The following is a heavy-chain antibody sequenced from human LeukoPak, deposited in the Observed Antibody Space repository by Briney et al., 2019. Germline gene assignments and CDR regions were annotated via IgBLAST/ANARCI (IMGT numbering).Heavy chain of an antibody. V-gene: IGHV3-11*01. J-gene: IGHJ4*02. CDR1: GFTFSSYA. CDR3: ARQGVSELLWFGETDY. D-gene: IGHD3-10*01. CDR2: ISSIGSTI. Sequence: GGSLRLSCAASGFTFSSYAMSWLRQAPGKGLEWVSYISSIGSTIYYADSVKGRFTISRDNAKNSLYLQMNSLRAEDTAVYYCARQGVSELLWFGETDYWGQGTLVTVSS.